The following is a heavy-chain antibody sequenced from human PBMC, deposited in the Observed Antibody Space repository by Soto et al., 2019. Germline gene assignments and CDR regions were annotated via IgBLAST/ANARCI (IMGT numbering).Heavy chain of an antibody. J-gene: IGHJ4*02. CDR1: GFTFSSYA. V-gene: IGHV3-64D*06. CDR2: ISSNGGST. D-gene: IGHD3-3*01. Sequence: GGSLRLSCSASGFTFSSYAMHWVRQAPGKGLEYVSAISSNGGSTYYADSVKGRFTISRDNSKNTLYLQMSSLRAEDTAVYYCVKRDYDFWSGSLHYWGQGTLVTVSS. CDR3: VKRDYDFWSGSLHY.